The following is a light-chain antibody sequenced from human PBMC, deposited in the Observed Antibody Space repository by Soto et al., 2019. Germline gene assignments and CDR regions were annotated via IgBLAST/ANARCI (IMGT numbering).Light chain of an antibody. CDR2: DVS. CDR1: SSDVGGYNY. V-gene: IGLV2-14*01. J-gene: IGLJ2*01. Sequence: QSALTQPASVSGSPGQSITISCTGTSSDVGGYNYVSWYQQHPGKAPKLIIYDVSNRPSGVSNRFSGSKSGNTASLTISGLQAEDEADYYCSSYTSSSPVVFGGGTKGTVL. CDR3: SSYTSSSPVV.